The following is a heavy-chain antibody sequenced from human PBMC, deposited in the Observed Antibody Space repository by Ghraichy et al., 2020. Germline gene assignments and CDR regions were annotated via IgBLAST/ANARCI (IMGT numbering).Heavy chain of an antibody. CDR2: IKGDGSET. CDR3: ARNTARIPGDYFDF. V-gene: IGHV3-7*03. D-gene: IGHD3-16*01. J-gene: IGHJ4*02. Sequence: LSLTCAASGFTFSTYWMSWIRQAPGRELEWLGSIKGDGSETSYVDSVKGRFTISGDNAKRSLYLQVDSLRAEDTAVYYCARNTARIPGDYFDFWGQGTLVTVSS. CDR1: GFTFSTYW.